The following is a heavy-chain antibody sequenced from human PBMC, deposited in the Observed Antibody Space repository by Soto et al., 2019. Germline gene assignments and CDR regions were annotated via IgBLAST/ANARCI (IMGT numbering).Heavy chain of an antibody. V-gene: IGHV4-39*02. CDR3: ARDSSGWYYFDY. CDR2: IYYSGST. Sequence: SETLSLTCTVSGGSISSSSYYWGWIRQPPGKGLEWIGSIYYSGSTYYNPSLKSPFTISVDTSKNQFSLKLSSVTAADTAVYYCARDSSGWYYFDYWGQGTLVTVSS. J-gene: IGHJ4*02. CDR1: GGSISSSSYY. D-gene: IGHD6-19*01.